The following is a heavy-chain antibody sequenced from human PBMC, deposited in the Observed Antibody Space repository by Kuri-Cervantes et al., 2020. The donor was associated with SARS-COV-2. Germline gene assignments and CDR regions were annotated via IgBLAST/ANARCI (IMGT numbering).Heavy chain of an antibody. CDR2: VIPIFGTA. V-gene: IGHV1-69*13. CDR3: ASRERITIFGVVIIGVDY. CDR1: GGTSSSYA. D-gene: IGHD3-3*01. J-gene: IGHJ4*02. Sequence: SVKVSCKASGGTSSSYAISWVRQAPGQGLEWMGGVIPIFGTANYAQKFQGRVTITADESTSTAYMELSSLRSEDTAVYYCASRERITIFGVVIIGVDYWGQGTLVTVSS.